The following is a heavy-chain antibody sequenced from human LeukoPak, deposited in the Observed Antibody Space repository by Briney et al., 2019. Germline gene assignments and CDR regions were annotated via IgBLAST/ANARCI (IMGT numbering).Heavy chain of an antibody. CDR1: GGSLSGYY. J-gene: IGHJ5*02. V-gene: IGHV4-34*01. D-gene: IGHD2-15*01. CDR2: IHNRGRT. CDR3: ARTVQYCSGGSCYSWYLLADNWFDP. Sequence: PSETLSLTCAGYGGSLSGYYWSWLRQPAGRGREWVGEIHNRGRTSYNPCGKSQVTISVETSKNQFSVKLSSATAADTAVYYCARTVQYCSGGSCYSWYLLADNWFDPWGQGNLVTVSS.